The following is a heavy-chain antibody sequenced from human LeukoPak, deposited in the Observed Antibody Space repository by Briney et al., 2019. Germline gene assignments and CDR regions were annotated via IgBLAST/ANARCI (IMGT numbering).Heavy chain of an antibody. CDR1: GASITSGGYS. Sequence: SQTLSLTCAVSGASITSGGYSWSWIPQPPGKGLEWVGSMYHSGSTYYNPSLKSRVTISVDRSKNQFSLRLSSVTAADTAVYYCATAGYSSSWTLDPWGQGTLVTVSS. V-gene: IGHV4-30-2*01. CDR2: MYHSGST. J-gene: IGHJ5*02. CDR3: ATAGYSSSWTLDP. D-gene: IGHD6-13*01.